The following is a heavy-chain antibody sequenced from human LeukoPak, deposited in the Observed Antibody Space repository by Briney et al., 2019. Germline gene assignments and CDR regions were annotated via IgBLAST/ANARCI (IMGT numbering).Heavy chain of an antibody. CDR1: GFTFSSYA. J-gene: IGHJ4*02. CDR3: AKRVQYSSSSYSFDY. V-gene: IGHV3-23*01. CDR2: IGGSDSNT. Sequence: GGALRLSCTVSGFTFSSYAMSWVRQAPGKGLEWVSSIGGSDSNTHYADSVKGRFTISRDNSKNTLYLQMNSLRADDTAVYYCAKRVQYSSSSYSFDYWGQGTLVIVSS. D-gene: IGHD6-13*01.